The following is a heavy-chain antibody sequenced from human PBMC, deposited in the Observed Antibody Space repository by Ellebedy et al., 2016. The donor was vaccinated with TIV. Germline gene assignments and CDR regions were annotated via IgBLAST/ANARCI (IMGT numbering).Heavy chain of an antibody. Sequence: GESLKISCADSGFTFSSYSMNWVRQAPGKGLEWVSSISSSSSYIYYADSGKGRFTISRDNAKNSLYLQMNSLRTEDTAVYYCASSSAWKYYFDYWGKGTLVTVSS. J-gene: IGHJ4*02. D-gene: IGHD6-19*01. V-gene: IGHV3-21*01. CDR2: ISSSSSYI. CDR3: ASSSAWKYYFDY. CDR1: GFTFSSYS.